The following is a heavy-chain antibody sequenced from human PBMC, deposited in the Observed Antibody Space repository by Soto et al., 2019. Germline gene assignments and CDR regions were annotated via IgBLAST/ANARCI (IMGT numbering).Heavy chain of an antibody. CDR2: VYCGGAT. J-gene: IGHJ4*02. CDR1: GASISSSCYY. D-gene: IGHD6-19*01. V-gene: IGHV4-39*01. Sequence: QLQLQESGPGLVKPSETLSLTCTVSGASISSSCYYWGWIRQPPGKGLEWIGSVYCGGATYYNPSLKSRITISVDTSKNQFSLRVSSVTAADTAVYYCVQKIEQFSTYYFDYWGQGTLVTVSS. CDR3: VQKIEQFSTYYFDY.